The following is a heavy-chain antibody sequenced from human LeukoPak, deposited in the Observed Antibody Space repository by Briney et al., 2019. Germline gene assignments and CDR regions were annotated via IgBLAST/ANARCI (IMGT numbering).Heavy chain of an antibody. CDR1: GFTFSSYG. Sequence: PGGSLRLSCAASGFTFSSYGMSWVRQAPGKGLEWVSAISGSGGSTYYADSVKGRFTISRDNSKNTLYPQMNSLRAEDTAVYYCARSMVRGASIVAPTDYWGQGTLVTVSS. D-gene: IGHD3-10*01. J-gene: IGHJ4*02. CDR2: ISGSGGST. V-gene: IGHV3-23*01. CDR3: ARSMVRGASIVAPTDY.